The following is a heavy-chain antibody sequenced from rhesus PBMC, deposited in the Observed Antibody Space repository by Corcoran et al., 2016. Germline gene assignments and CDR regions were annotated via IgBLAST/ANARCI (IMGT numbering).Heavy chain of an antibody. D-gene: IGHD6-31*01. Sequence: QVQLQESGPGLVKPSETLSLTCAVSGYSISSGYYCNWIRQPTGKGPEGVGCIYGSGGRNYRNPSLKSRVTLSVDTSKNQFSLKLSSVTAADTAVYYCARGMQGGGWYADVSLDVWGRGVLVTVSS. J-gene: IGHJ5-2*02. CDR3: ARGMQGGGWYADVSLDV. CDR1: GYSISSGYY. V-gene: IGHV4S14*01. CDR2: IYGSGGRN.